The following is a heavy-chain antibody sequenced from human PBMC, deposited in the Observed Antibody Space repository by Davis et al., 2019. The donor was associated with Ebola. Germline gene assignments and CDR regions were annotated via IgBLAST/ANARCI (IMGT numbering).Heavy chain of an antibody. J-gene: IGHJ5*02. V-gene: IGHV4-34*01. D-gene: IGHD6-19*01. Sequence: MPSETLSLTCAVYGGSFSGYYWSWIRQPPGKGLEWIGEINHSGSTNYNPSLKSRVPISVDTSKNQFSLKLSSVTAADTAVYYCARGYSSGWYKGWFDPWGQGTLVTVSS. CDR3: ARGYSSGWYKGWFDP. CDR1: GGSFSGYY. CDR2: INHSGST.